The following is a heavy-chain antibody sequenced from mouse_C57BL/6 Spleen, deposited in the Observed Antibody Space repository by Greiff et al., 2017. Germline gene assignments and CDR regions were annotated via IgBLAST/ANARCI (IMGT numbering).Heavy chain of an antibody. CDR3: AKHEEEGDGDYGYYAMDD. Sequence: QVQLQQSGAELVKPGASVKLSCKASGYTFTEYSIHWVKQRSGQGLEWIGWFYPGSGSIKYNEKFKDKATLTADKSSSTVYMELSRLTSEDSAVYFCAKHEEEGDGDYGYYAMDDWGQGTSVTVSS. V-gene: IGHV1-62-2*01. CDR1: GYTFTEYS. J-gene: IGHJ4*01. CDR2: FYPGSGSI. D-gene: IGHD2-13*01.